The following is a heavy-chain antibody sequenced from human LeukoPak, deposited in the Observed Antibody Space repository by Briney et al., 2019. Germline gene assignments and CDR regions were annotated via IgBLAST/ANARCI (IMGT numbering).Heavy chain of an antibody. CDR2: IKQDGSEK. V-gene: IGHV3-7*03. D-gene: IGHD3-10*01. CDR3: ARDGYYGLGSYPYFDC. Sequence: GGSLRLSCAASGFTFSNYWMSWVRQAPAGKGLEWVANIKQDGSEKYYMDSVKGRFTISRDNAKNSLYLQMNSLRAEDTAVYYCARDGYYGLGSYPYFDCWGQGTLVTVSS. CDR1: GFTFSNYW. J-gene: IGHJ4*02.